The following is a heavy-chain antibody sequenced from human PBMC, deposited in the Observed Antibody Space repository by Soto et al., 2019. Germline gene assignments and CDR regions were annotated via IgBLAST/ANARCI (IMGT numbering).Heavy chain of an antibody. CDR2: IIPIFGTA. Sequence: GASVKVSCKASGGTFSSYAISWVRQAPGQGLEWMGGIIPIFGTANYAQKFQGRVTITADESTSTAYMELSSLRSEDTAVYYCARAPDYDILTGYRYYFDYWGQGTLVTVSS. D-gene: IGHD3-9*01. CDR3: ARAPDYDILTGYRYYFDY. V-gene: IGHV1-69*13. CDR1: GGTFSSYA. J-gene: IGHJ4*02.